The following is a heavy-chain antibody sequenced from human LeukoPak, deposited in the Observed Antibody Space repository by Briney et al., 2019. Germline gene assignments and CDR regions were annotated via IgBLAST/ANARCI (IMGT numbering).Heavy chain of an antibody. Sequence: SVKVSCKASGGTFSSYAISWVRQAPGQGLEGMGRIIPILDIANYAQKFQGRVTITADKSTSTAYMELSSLRSEDTAVYYCARAKTGTTPFYYYYGMDVWGQGTTVXVSS. V-gene: IGHV1-69*04. CDR3: ARAKTGTTPFYYYYGMDV. D-gene: IGHD1-1*01. CDR1: GGTFSSYA. CDR2: IIPILDIA. J-gene: IGHJ6*02.